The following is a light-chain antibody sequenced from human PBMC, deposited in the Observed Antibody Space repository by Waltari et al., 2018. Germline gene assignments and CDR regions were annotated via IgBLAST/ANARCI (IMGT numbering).Light chain of an antibody. CDR2: AGS. Sequence: QSALTQPASVSGSPGQSITISCPGTSSYVGNYNLVSWYQQHPGKAPKLMISAGSKRPSGVSNRFSGSKSGNTASLTISGLQAEDEADYYCCSYAGSSTYVFGTGTKVTVL. J-gene: IGLJ1*01. CDR1: SSYVGNYNL. V-gene: IGLV2-23*01. CDR3: CSYAGSSTYV.